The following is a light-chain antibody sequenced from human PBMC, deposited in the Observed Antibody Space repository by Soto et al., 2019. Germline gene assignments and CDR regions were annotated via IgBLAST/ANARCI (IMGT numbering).Light chain of an antibody. CDR1: QSLLHSNGYNY. J-gene: IGKJ4*01. CDR3: MQALQTPRT. CDR2: LGS. V-gene: IGKV2-28*01. Sequence: DIVMTQSPLSLPVTPGEPASISCRSSQSLLHSNGYNYLDWYLQKPGQSPQLLIYLGSNRASGVPDRFSGSGSGTDFTLKISRVEAADVGVYYCMQALQTPRTFGGGTKVEIK.